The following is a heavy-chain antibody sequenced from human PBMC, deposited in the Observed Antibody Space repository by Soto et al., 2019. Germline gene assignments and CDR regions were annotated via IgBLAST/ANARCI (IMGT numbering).Heavy chain of an antibody. J-gene: IGHJ6*02. CDR3: ARNGTYSSSLSQYSGMDV. Sequence: ASVKVSCKASGGTFDNFIMNWVRQTPGRGLEWMGGIVPMLGTPTYAEKFKGRVTISATGSTSTMYMEVTSLRSEDTAIYYCARNGTYSSSLSQYSGMDVWGQGTTVTVSS. V-gene: IGHV1-69*13. CDR1: GGTFDNFI. D-gene: IGHD1-26*01. CDR2: IVPMLGTP.